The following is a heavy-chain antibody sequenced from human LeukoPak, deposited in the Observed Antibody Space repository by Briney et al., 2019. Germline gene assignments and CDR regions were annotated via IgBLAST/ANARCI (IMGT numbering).Heavy chain of an antibody. Sequence: GGSLRLSCAASGFTFSTYTMNWVRQAPGKGLGWVSSISSSSGYIYYADSVKGRFTISRDNAKDSLYLQMNSLRAEDTAMYYCARGAYSGSYSLYDYWGQGTMVTVSS. V-gene: IGHV3-21*01. J-gene: IGHJ4*02. CDR3: ARGAYSGSYSLYDY. CDR1: GFTFSTYT. CDR2: ISSSSGYI. D-gene: IGHD1-26*01.